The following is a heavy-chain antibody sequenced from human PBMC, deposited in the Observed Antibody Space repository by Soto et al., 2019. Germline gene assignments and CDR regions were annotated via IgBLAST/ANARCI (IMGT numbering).Heavy chain of an antibody. J-gene: IGHJ4*02. CDR3: VKTRVQKWVRLPFYF. Sequence: EVQLLESGGGLVQAGGSLRLSCVGSGFFFSSYKLTWVRQAPGTGLEWVSSLSATSENTYYADSVRGRFTISRDNAKNKLFLQLNSLTVEDTAMYYCVKTRVQKWVRLPFYFWGQGILVIVSS. CDR1: GFFFSSYK. V-gene: IGHV3-23*01. CDR2: LSATSENT. D-gene: IGHD3-22*01.